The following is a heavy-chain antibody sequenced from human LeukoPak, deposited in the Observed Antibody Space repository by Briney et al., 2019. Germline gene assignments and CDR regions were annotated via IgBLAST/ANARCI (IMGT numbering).Heavy chain of an antibody. J-gene: IGHJ4*02. Sequence: PGGSLRLSCAASGFTFTNYNMHWVRQTPGKGLQWVAAILYDGSKKYYADSVKGRFTISRDNSKNTLYLQMNSLRAEDTAVYYCAKGQRAIAVAASDYWGQGTLVTVSS. V-gene: IGHV3-30*18. CDR2: ILYDGSKK. D-gene: IGHD6-19*01. CDR1: GFTFTNYN. CDR3: AKGQRAIAVAASDY.